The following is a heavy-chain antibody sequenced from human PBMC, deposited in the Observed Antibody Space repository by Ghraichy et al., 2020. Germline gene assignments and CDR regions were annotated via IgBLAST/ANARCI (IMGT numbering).Heavy chain of an antibody. J-gene: IGHJ6*02. Sequence: ASVKVSCKASGYTFTSYGISWVRHAPGQGLEWMGWISTYNGNTNYAQKLQGRVTMTTDTSTSTAYMELRSLRSDDTAVYYCARDSGYDFDYYYGMDVWGQGTTVTVSS. V-gene: IGHV1-18*04. CDR1: GYTFTSYG. D-gene: IGHD5-12*01. CDR3: ARDSGYDFDYYYGMDV. CDR2: ISTYNGNT.